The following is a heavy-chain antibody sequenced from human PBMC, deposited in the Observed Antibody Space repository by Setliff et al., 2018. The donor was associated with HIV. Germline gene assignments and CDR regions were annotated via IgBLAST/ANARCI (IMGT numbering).Heavy chain of an antibody. CDR1: GDSSRNDY. CDR3: AREYYRSGGYYSGWKYYYMDV. CDR2: IHTSGTT. J-gene: IGHJ6*03. V-gene: IGHV4-4*08. D-gene: IGHD2-15*01. Sequence: PSETLSLTCTVSGDSSRNDYWTWVRQPPGKGLEWIGNIHTSGTTKYNPSLNSRVTISVDMSKIQFSRRLSSVTAADTAMYYCAREYYRSGGYYSGWKYYYMDVWGKGTTVTVS.